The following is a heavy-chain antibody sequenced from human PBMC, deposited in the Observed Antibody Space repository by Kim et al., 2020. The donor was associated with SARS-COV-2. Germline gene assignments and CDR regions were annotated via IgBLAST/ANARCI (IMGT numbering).Heavy chain of an antibody. CDR3: ARGYYGSGTYNRYNYNGMEV. CDR2: IIPIFDTP. D-gene: IGHD3-10*01. Sequence: SVKVSCKASGGTFSNYAISWVRQAPGQGLEWMGGIIPIFDTPNYAQKFQGRVTITADESTSTAYMELSSLRSEDTAVYYCARGYYGSGTYNRYNYNGMEVWGQGTTVTDS. CDR1: GGTFSNYA. V-gene: IGHV1-69*13. J-gene: IGHJ6*02.